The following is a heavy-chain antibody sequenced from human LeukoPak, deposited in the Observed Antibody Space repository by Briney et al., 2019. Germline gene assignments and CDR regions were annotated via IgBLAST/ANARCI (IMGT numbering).Heavy chain of an antibody. CDR2: IYPGDSDT. D-gene: IGHD1-1*01. Sequence: GESLKISCKGSGFSFTSYWIGWVRHMPGKGLEWMGLIYPGDSDTRYSPSFQGQVTISADKSINTAYLQWISLNASDTAMYYCARVHPFPYNVDYWGQGTLVTVSS. CDR1: GFSFTSYW. V-gene: IGHV5-51*01. CDR3: ARVHPFPYNVDY. J-gene: IGHJ4*02.